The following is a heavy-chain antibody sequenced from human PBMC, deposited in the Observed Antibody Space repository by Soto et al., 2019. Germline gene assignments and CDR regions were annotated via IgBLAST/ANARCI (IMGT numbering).Heavy chain of an antibody. J-gene: IGHJ5*02. CDR3: ARIEYSSSPWFDP. CDR1: GGSISSGGYY. Sequence: SETLSLTCTVSGGSISSGGYYWSWIRQHPGKGLEWIGYIYYSGSTYYNPSLKSRVTISVDTSKNQFSLKLSSVTAADTAVYYCARIEYSSSPWFDPWGQGTLVTVSS. V-gene: IGHV4-31*03. CDR2: IYYSGST. D-gene: IGHD6-6*01.